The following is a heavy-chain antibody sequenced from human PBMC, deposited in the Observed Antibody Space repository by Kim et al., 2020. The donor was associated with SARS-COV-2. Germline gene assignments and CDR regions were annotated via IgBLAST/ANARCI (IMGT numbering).Heavy chain of an antibody. V-gene: IGHV3-7*01. CDR1: GFTFSSYW. Sequence: GGSLRLSCAASGFTFSSYWMSWVRQAPGKGLEWVANIKQDGSEKYYVDSVKGRFTISRDNAKNSLYLQMNSLRAEDTAVYYCARNSALLRYFDWLPSAGWFDPWGQGTLVTVSS. CDR3: ARNSALLRYFDWLPSAGWFDP. CDR2: IKQDGSEK. D-gene: IGHD3-9*01. J-gene: IGHJ5*02.